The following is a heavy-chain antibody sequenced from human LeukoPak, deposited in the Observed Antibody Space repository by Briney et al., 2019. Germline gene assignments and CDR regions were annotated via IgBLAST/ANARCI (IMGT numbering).Heavy chain of an antibody. CDR2: ISSSGSTI. CDR3: ARVGVGAINY. J-gene: IGHJ4*02. D-gene: IGHD1-26*01. V-gene: IGHV3-11*04. Sequence: PGRSLRLSCAASGFTFDDYAMHWVRQAPGKGLEWVSYISSSGSTIYYADSVKGRFTISRDNAKNSLYLQMNSLRAEDTAVYYCARVGVGAINYWGQGTLVTVSS. CDR1: GFTFDDYA.